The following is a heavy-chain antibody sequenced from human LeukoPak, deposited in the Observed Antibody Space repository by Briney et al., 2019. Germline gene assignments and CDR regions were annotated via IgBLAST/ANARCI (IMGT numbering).Heavy chain of an antibody. CDR3: ARVSSAGIWDY. V-gene: IGHV4-4*07. Sequence: SETLSLTCTVSGCAFSGYYWSWIRQPAGKGLEWIGRIYTSGSTNYNPSLKSRVTMSVDTSKNQFSLKLSSVTAADTAVYYCARVSSAGIWDYSGQGTLVTVSS. CDR2: IYTSGST. CDR1: GCAFSGYY. D-gene: IGHD6-19*01. J-gene: IGHJ4*02.